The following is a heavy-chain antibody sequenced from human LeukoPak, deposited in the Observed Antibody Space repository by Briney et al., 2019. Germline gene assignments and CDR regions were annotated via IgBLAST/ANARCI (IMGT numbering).Heavy chain of an antibody. Sequence: SETLSLTCTVSGGSISSHYWSWIRQPPGKGLEWIGYIYYSGSTNYNPSLKSRVTISVDTSKNQFSLKLSSVTAADTATYYCAKYCSVSSCPKIDAFDMWGQGTMVTVSS. CDR3: AKYCSVSSCPKIDAFDM. CDR1: GGSISSHY. V-gene: IGHV4-59*11. CDR2: IYYSGST. D-gene: IGHD2-15*01. J-gene: IGHJ3*02.